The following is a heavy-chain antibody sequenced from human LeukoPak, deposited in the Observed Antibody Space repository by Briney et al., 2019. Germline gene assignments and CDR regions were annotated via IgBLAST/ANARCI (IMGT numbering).Heavy chain of an antibody. CDR1: GFTFSDYG. CDR3: ARGVDYYENSGTIDY. V-gene: IGHV3-33*01. Sequence: QAGGSLRLSCTASGFTFSDYGMHWVRQPPGKELEWVAIIWYDGSNKTYEDSVKGRFTISRDNSKNTLYLQMNSLRAEDTAVYYCARGVDYYENSGTIDYWGQGTLVTVSS. D-gene: IGHD3-22*01. J-gene: IGHJ4*02. CDR2: IWYDGSNK.